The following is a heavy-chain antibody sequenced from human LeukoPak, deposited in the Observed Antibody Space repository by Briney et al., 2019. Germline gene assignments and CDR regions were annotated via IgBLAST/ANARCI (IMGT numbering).Heavy chain of an antibody. CDR3: ASFFAYSSSWQPDDAFDI. V-gene: IGHV4-39*01. CDR2: IYYSGST. CDR1: GGSISSSSYY. J-gene: IGHJ3*02. D-gene: IGHD6-13*01. Sequence: SETLSLTCTVSGGSISSSSYYWGWIRQPPGKGLEWIGSIYYSGSTYYNPSLESRVTITVDTSKNQFSLKMSSVTAADTAVYYCASFFAYSSSWQPDDAFDIWGQGTMVTVSS.